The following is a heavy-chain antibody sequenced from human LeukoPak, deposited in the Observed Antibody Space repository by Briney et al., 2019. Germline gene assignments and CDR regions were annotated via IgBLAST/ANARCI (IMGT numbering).Heavy chain of an antibody. Sequence: PSETLSLTCAVYGGSFSGYYWSWIRQPAGKGLEWIGRIYTSGSTNYNPSLKSRVTISVDTSKNQFSLKLSSVTAADTAVYYCARVSKAAMLTIDYWGQGTLVTVSS. V-gene: IGHV4-59*10. D-gene: IGHD5-18*01. CDR3: ARVSKAAMLTIDY. CDR2: IYTSGST. J-gene: IGHJ4*02. CDR1: GGSFSGYY.